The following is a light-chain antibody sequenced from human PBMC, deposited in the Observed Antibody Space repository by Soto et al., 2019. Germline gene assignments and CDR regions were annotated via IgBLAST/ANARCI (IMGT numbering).Light chain of an antibody. CDR1: SSNIGSGYP. CDR3: QSYDTGLSGWA. Sequence: QSVLTQPPSVSGAPGERGTISCTGRSSNIGSGYPVHWYQQLPGTAPKLLIYNNNYRPSGVPDRFVGSQSRTSASLAITGLQDEDEGDYYCQSYDTGLSGWAFGGGTKLTVL. CDR2: NNN. V-gene: IGLV1-40*01. J-gene: IGLJ3*02.